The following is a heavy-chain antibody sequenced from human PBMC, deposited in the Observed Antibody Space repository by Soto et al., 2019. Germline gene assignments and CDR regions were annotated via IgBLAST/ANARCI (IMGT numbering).Heavy chain of an antibody. V-gene: IGHV4-39*07. D-gene: IGHD2-8*01. CDR1: GGSISSSSYY. CDR2: IYYSGST. J-gene: IGHJ4*02. CDR3: ARAPMVVTRSYFDN. Sequence: SETLSLTCTVSGGSISSSSYYWGWIRQPPGKGLEWIGSIYYSGSTYYNPSLKTRVTISVDTSKNQLSLKLTSVTTADTAVYFCARAPMVVTRSYFDNWGQGTPVTVSS.